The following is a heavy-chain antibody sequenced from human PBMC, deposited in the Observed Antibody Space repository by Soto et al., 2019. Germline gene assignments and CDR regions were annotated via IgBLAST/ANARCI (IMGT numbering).Heavy chain of an antibody. CDR2: IYYTGSP. CDR3: ARSRATRQPFDY. D-gene: IGHD1-26*01. Sequence: PSETLSLTCNVSGGSISTYYWSWIRQPPGKALEWIGYIYYTGSPTYNPSLKSRVTISEDTSKKTVSLELISVTAEDTAVYYCARSRATRQPFDYWGQGTLVTVSS. CDR1: GGSISTYY. V-gene: IGHV4-59*01. J-gene: IGHJ4*02.